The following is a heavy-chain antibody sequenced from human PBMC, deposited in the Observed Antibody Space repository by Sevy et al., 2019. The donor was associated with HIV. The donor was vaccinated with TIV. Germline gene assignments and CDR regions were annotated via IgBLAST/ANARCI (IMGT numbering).Heavy chain of an antibody. V-gene: IGHV3-23*01. J-gene: IGHJ4*02. CDR1: GFTFSKYS. Sequence: GGSLRLSCAASGFTFSKYSMSWVRQPPGKGLEWVSTLSFGCGEINYADSVKGRFTISRDNSKSSVYLQMNNVRPEDTDVYYCAREGCTKPHDYWGQGTLVTVSS. CDR3: AREGCTKPHDY. D-gene: IGHD2-8*01. CDR2: LSFGCGEI.